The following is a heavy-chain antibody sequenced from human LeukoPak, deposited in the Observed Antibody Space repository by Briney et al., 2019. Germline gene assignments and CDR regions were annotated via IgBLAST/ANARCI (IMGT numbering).Heavy chain of an antibody. V-gene: IGHV5-51*01. CDR2: IFPADSDT. CDR1: GYSFTSYW. J-gene: IGHJ1*01. CDR3: ARHRYFQL. Sequence: GGSLKISCKGSGYSFTSYWVAWVRQMPGKGLEWMGIIFPADSDTRYSPSFQGQVTISVDKSINTAYLQWSSLKASDTAMYYCARHRYFQLWGQGTLVTVPS.